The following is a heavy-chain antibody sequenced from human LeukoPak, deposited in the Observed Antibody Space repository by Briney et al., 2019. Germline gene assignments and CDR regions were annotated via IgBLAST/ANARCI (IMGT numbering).Heavy chain of an antibody. CDR1: GFTFSSYG. D-gene: IGHD6-13*01. J-gene: IGHJ4*02. V-gene: IGHV3-30*18. CDR3: AKDGLAAAGWFDY. CDR2: ISYDGSNK. Sequence: GGSLRLSCAASGFTFSSYGMHWVRQAPGKGLEWVAVISYDGSNKYYADSVKGRFTISRGNSKNTLYLQMNSLRAEDTAVYYCAKDGLAAAGWFDYWGQGTLVTVSS.